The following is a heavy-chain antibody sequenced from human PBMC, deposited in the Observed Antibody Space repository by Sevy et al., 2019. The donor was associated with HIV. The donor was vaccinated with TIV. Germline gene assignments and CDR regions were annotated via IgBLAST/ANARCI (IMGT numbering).Heavy chain of an antibody. V-gene: IGHV3-48*01. Sequence: GGSLRLSCAASGFTFSAYSMNWVRQAPGKGQEWVSYISSSSGTIYYADSVKGQFTISRDNAKSSQYLQMNGLRAEDTAVYYCARAGGDCYSKNECWFVSWGQGTLVTVSS. CDR3: ARAGGDCYSKNECWFVS. CDR1: GFTFSAYS. J-gene: IGHJ5*01. D-gene: IGHD2-21*01. CDR2: ISSSSGTI.